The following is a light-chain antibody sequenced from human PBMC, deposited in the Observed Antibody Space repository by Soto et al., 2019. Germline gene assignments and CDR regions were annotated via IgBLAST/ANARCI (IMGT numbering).Light chain of an antibody. V-gene: IGKV1-5*01. Sequence: DSQMTQSPSTLSASVGDRVTSTCRASQSISSWLAWYQQKPGKAPKLLIYDASSLESGVPSRFSGSGSGTEFTLTISSLQPDDFATYYCLQDINYPWTFGQGTKVDIK. CDR1: QSISSW. CDR2: DAS. J-gene: IGKJ1*01. CDR3: LQDINYPWT.